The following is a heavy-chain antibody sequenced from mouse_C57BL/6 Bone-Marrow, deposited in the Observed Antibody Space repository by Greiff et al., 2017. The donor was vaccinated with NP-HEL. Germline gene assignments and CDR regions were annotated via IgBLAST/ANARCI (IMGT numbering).Heavy chain of an antibody. CDR1: GYTFTDYY. D-gene: IGHD1-1*01. V-gene: IGHV1-76*01. CDR2: IYPGSGNT. J-gene: IGHJ2*01. Sequence: VQLQQSGAELVRPGASVKLSCKASGYTFTDYYINWVKQRPGQGLEWIARIYPGSGNTYYNEKFKGKATLTAEKSSSTAYMQLSSLTSEDSAVYFCARNVLLRCFDYWGQGTTLTVSS. CDR3: ARNVLLRCFDY.